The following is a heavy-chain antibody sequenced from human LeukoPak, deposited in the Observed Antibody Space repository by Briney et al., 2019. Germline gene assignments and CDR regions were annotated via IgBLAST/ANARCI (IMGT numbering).Heavy chain of an antibody. CDR2: IYWDDDK. D-gene: IGHD6-13*01. CDR1: GFSLSTSGVG. J-gene: IGHJ1*01. CDR3: AHRPWIAAAGNYFQH. Sequence: ESGPTQVNPTQTLTLTCTFSGFSLSTSGVGVGWIRQPPGKALEWLALIYWDDDKRYSPSLKSRLIITKDTSKNQVVLTITNMDPVDTATYYCAHRPWIAAAGNYFQHWGQGTLVTVSP. V-gene: IGHV2-5*02.